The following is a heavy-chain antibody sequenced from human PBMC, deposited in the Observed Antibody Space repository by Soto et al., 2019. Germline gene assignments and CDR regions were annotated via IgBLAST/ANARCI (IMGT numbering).Heavy chain of an antibody. CDR1: GGSISGYY. V-gene: IGHV4-59*08. D-gene: IGHD3-3*01. J-gene: IGHJ4*02. CDR2: IYYSGNT. Sequence: SDTLSLTCTVSGGSISGYYWSWIRQPPGKGLEWIGYIYYSGNTRYNPSLQSRVTMSVDTSKNHFSLKLSSVTAADTAVYYCARHGTYYDFWSGFPRFDYWGQGTLVTVSS. CDR3: ARHGTYYDFWSGFPRFDY.